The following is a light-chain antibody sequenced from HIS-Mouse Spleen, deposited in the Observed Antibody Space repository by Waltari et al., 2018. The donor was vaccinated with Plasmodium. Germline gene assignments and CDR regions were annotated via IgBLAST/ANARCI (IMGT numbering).Light chain of an antibody. CDR1: QRVSSN. Sequence: EIVMTQSPATLSVSPGERATLSCRASQRVSSNLAWYQQQPGQAPRLLIYGASTWDTGIPARFSGSGSGTEFTLTISSLQSEDFAVYYCQQYNNWSFTFGPGTKVDIK. J-gene: IGKJ3*01. CDR3: QQYNNWSFT. CDR2: GAS. V-gene: IGKV3-15*01.